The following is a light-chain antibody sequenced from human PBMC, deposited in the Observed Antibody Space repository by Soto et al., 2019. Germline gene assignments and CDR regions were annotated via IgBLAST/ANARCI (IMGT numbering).Light chain of an antibody. CDR3: QQNYNTLIT. Sequence: DIQMTQSPSTLSASVGDRVTITCRASQSISSWLAWYQQKPGKAPKLLIFDASSLESGVPSRFSGRGSGTDFTLTISNLQPEDFTTYYCQQNYNTLITFGQGTRLEIK. CDR2: DAS. J-gene: IGKJ5*01. CDR1: QSISSW. V-gene: IGKV1-5*01.